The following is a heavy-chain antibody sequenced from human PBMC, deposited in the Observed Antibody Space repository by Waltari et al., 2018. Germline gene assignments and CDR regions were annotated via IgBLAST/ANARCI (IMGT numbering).Heavy chain of an antibody. CDR1: GFNFSNYA. Sequence: QVQLVESGGGVVQPGRSLRLSCATSGFNFSNYAMHWVRQAPGKGREWVAVISYDGSNKSYADSVKGRFTISRDNSKNTLYLQMNSLRAEDTAVYYCMCFGESFDHWGQGILVTVSS. CDR3: MCFGESFDH. D-gene: IGHD3-10*01. V-gene: IGHV3-30*04. CDR2: ISYDGSNK. J-gene: IGHJ4*02.